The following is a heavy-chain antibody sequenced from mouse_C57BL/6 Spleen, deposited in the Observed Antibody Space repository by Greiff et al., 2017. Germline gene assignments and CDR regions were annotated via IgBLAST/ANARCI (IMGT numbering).Heavy chain of an antibody. CDR1: GFTFSDYY. D-gene: IGHD2-5*01. V-gene: IGHV5-12*01. Sequence: EVKLMESGGGLVQPGGSLKLSCAASGFTFSDYYMYWVRQTPEKRLEWVAYISNGGGSTYYPDTVKGRFTISRDNAKNTLYLQMSRLKSEDTAMYYCARSYSNYVWFAYWGQGTLVTVSA. CDR2: ISNGGGST. CDR3: ARSYSNYVWFAY. J-gene: IGHJ3*01.